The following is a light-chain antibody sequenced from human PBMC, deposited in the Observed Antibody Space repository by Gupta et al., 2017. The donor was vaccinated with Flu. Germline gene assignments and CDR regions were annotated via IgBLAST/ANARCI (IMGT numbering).Light chain of an antibody. CDR3: QHYGGSLPVT. CDR2: AAS. J-gene: IGKJ4*01. V-gene: IGKV3-20*01. Sequence: EIVFTQSPGTLSLSAGESATLSCRASQSVGGNYLAWYQQRVGQAPRLLIYAASSRATGIPDRFSGSGSGTDFTLTINRLEPEDFAVYYCQHYGGSLPVTFGGGTKVEIK. CDR1: QSVGGNY.